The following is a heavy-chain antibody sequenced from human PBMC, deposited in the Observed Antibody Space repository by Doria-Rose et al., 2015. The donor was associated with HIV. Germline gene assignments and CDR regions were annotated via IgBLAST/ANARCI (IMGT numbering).Heavy chain of an antibody. J-gene: IGHJ4*02. CDR1: GVSLSSPGMG. CDR3: ARIKSSRWYHKYYFDF. D-gene: IGHD6-13*01. CDR2: IFSDDER. Sequence: QITLKESGPVLVKPTEALTLTCTVSGVSLSSPGMGVSWIRQPPGKALEWLANIFSDDERSYKTSLKSRLTISRGTSESQVVLTVTDMDPVDTATYYCARIKSSRWYHKYYFDFWGQGTLVIVSA. V-gene: IGHV2-26*01.